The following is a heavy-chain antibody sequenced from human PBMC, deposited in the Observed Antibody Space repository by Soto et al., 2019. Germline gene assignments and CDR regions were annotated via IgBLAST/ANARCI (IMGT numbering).Heavy chain of an antibody. J-gene: IGHJ4*02. D-gene: IGHD3-10*01. Sequence: PSETLSLTCAVSGYSISSGYYWSWIRQPPGKGLEWIGSIYHSGSTYYNPSLKSRVTISVDTSKNQFSLKLSSVTGADTAVYYCPRVHYYGLGSFDYWGEVPLVTVS. V-gene: IGHV4-38-2*01. CDR1: GYSISSGYY. CDR2: IYHSGST. CDR3: PRVHYYGLGSFDY.